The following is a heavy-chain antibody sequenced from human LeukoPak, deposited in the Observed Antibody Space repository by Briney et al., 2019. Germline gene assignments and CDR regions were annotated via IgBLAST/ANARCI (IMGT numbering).Heavy chain of an antibody. Sequence: SETLSLTCAVYGGSFSGYYWSWIRQPPGKGLEWIGEINHSGSTNYNPSLKSRVTISVDTSKNQFSLKLSSVTAADTAVYYCARGGAPYYDFWSGYSPAHALDIWGQGTMVTVSS. D-gene: IGHD3-3*01. J-gene: IGHJ3*02. CDR3: ARGGAPYYDFWSGYSPAHALDI. V-gene: IGHV4-34*01. CDR1: GGSFSGYY. CDR2: INHSGST.